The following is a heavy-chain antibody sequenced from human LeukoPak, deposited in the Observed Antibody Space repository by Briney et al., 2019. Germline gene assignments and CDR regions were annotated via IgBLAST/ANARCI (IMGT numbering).Heavy chain of an antibody. D-gene: IGHD1-26*01. CDR3: AKDSGSYPPGTFDY. V-gene: IGHV3-9*01. CDR1: GFTFDDYA. Sequence: GGSLRLSCAASGFTFDDYAMHWVRKAPGKGLEWVSGISWNSGSIGYADSVEGRFTISRDNAKNSLYLQMNSLRAEDTALYYCAKDSGSYPPGTFDYWGQGTLVTVSS. J-gene: IGHJ4*02. CDR2: ISWNSGSI.